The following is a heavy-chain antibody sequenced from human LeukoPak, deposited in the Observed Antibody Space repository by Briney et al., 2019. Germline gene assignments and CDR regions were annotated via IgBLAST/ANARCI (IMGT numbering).Heavy chain of an antibody. V-gene: IGHV4-34*01. J-gene: IGHJ4*02. CDR2: INHSGST. Sequence: PSEILSLTCAVYGGSFSGYYWSWIRQPPGKGLEWIGEINHSGSTNYNPSLKSRVTISVDTSKNQFSLKLSSVTAADTAVYYCAREWYWGQGTLVTVSS. CDR1: GGSFSGYY. CDR3: AREWY. D-gene: IGHD2-8*01.